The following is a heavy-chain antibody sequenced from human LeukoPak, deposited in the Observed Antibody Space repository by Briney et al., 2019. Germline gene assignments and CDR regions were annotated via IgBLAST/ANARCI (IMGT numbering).Heavy chain of an antibody. V-gene: IGHV3-48*04. CDR3: ARERGYFDY. Sequence: GGSLRLSCAASGFTFSSYSMNWVRQAPGKGLEWVSSISSSSSTIYYADSVKGRFTISRDNAKNTLYLQMNSLRAEDTAVYYCARERGYFDYWGQGTLVTVSS. CDR2: ISSSSSTI. D-gene: IGHD3-16*01. J-gene: IGHJ4*02. CDR1: GFTFSSYS.